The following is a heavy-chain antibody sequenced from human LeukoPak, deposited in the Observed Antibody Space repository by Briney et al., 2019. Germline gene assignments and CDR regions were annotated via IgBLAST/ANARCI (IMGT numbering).Heavy chain of an antibody. CDR2: IVVGSGNT. J-gene: IGHJ4*02. D-gene: IGHD3-22*01. CDR3: AAVPYDSSGYYYGPDY. CDR1: GFTFTSSA. V-gene: IGHV1-58*02. Sequence: GTSVKVSCKASGFTFTSSAMQWVRQARGQRLEWIGWIVVGSGNTNYAQKFQERVTITRDMSTSTAYMELSSLRSEDTAVYYCAAVPYDSSGYYYGPDYWGQGTLVTVSS.